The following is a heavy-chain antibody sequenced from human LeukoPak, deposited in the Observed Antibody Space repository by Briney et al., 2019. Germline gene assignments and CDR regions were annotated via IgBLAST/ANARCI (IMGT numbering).Heavy chain of an antibody. J-gene: IGHJ3*02. CDR3: ARADIVVVPAAKRRAFDI. CDR2: IYTSGST. CDR1: GGSISSYY. V-gene: IGHV4-4*07. Sequence: SETLSLTCTVSGGSISSYYWSWIRQPAGKGLEWIGRIYTSGSTNYNPSLKSRVTMSVDTSKNQFSLKLSSVTTADTAVYYCARADIVVVPAAKRRAFDIWGQGTMVTVSS. D-gene: IGHD2-2*01.